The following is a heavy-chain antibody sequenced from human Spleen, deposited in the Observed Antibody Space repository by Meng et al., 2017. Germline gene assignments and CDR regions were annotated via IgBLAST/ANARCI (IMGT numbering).Heavy chain of an antibody. D-gene: IGHD6-13*01. CDR3: ARGSLEADEDPG. Sequence: QVQLVQSGAEVKKPGSSVKVSCKASGGTLIGYYIHWVRQAPGQGLEWMGWINTITGDPTYAQGFTGRFVFSLDTSVSTAYLQISSLKTDDTAVYYCARGSLEADEDPGWGQGTLVTVSS. CDR1: GGTLIGYY. J-gene: IGHJ4*02. CDR2: INTITGDP. V-gene: IGHV7-4-1*02.